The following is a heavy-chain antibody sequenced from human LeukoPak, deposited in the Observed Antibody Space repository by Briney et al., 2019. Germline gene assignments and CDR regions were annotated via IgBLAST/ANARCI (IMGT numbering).Heavy chain of an antibody. CDR1: GGSFSGHY. Sequence: SETLSLTCAVSGGSFSGHYWNWIRQSPGAGMERIGEIDRSGNTNYNPSLKGRLTISLDTSKNQFSLKLSSVTAADTAVYYCARDAQGIGDAFDIWGQGTMVTVSS. CDR2: IDRSGNT. CDR3: ARDAQGIGDAFDI. D-gene: IGHD2-2*01. V-gene: IGHV4-34*01. J-gene: IGHJ3*02.